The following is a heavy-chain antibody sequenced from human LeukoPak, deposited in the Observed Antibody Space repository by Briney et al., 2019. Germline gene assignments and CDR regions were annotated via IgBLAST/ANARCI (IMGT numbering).Heavy chain of an antibody. CDR1: GFTFSSYS. CDR3: AKDYGGLPFDY. J-gene: IGHJ4*02. V-gene: IGHV3-23*01. Sequence: HSGGSLRLSCTASGFTFSSYSMSWVRQAPGKGLEWVSGIGGKSDYTHYADSVKGRFTISRDNSKNTLYLQMNSLRAEDTAVYYCAKDYGGLPFDYWGQGTLVTVSS. D-gene: IGHD4-23*01. CDR2: IGGKSDYT.